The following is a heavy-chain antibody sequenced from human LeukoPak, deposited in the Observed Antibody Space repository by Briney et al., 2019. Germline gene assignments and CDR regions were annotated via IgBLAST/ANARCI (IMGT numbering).Heavy chain of an antibody. J-gene: IGHJ4*02. CDR2: INHSGST. CDR3: ARRDDSSGYYSGSDY. CDR1: GGSFSGYY. V-gene: IGHV4-34*01. Sequence: SETLSLTCAVYGGSFSGYYWSWIRQPPGKGLEWIGEINHSGSTNYNPSLKSRVTISVDTSKNQFSLKLSSVTAADTAVYYCARRDDSSGYYSGSDYWGQGTLVTVSS. D-gene: IGHD3-22*01.